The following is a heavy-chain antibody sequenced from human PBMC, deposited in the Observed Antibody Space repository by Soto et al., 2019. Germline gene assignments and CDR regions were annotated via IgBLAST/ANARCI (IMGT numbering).Heavy chain of an antibody. D-gene: IGHD6-13*01. Sequence: GESLKISCKGSGYSFTSYWIAWVRQAPGQRLEWMGWINAGNGNTKYSQKFQGRVTITRDTSASTAYMELSSLRSEDTAVYYCARDVAAANPWGQGTLVTVSS. CDR3: ARDVAAANP. J-gene: IGHJ5*02. CDR1: GYSFTSYW. V-gene: IGHV1-3*01. CDR2: INAGNGNT.